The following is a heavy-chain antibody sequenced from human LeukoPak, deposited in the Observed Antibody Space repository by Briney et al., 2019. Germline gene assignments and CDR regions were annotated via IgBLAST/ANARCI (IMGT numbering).Heavy chain of an antibody. CDR3: ARNRYYYGSGNYGVPNWFDP. CDR1: GGSISSNSYY. D-gene: IGHD3-10*01. Sequence: PSETLSLTCTVSGGSISSNSYYWGWIRQPPGKGLEWIGSIYYSGSTYYNPSLKSRVTISVDTSKNQFSLKLNSVTAADTAVYYCARNRYYYGSGNYGVPNWFDPCGQGTLVTVSS. CDR2: IYYSGST. V-gene: IGHV4-39*01. J-gene: IGHJ5*02.